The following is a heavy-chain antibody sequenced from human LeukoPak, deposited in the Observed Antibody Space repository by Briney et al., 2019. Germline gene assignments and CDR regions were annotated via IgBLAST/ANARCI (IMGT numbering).Heavy chain of an antibody. CDR1: GYSFTDYY. Sequence: EASVKVSCKASGYSFTDYYIHWVRQAPGQGLEWMGRINPNTGGTNYAQKFQGRVTMTGDTSINTASMEPTSLTSGDTAVYYCTRVSIAWSNLYFDFWGQGTLVTVSS. CDR3: TRVSIAWSNLYFDF. D-gene: IGHD1-14*01. J-gene: IGHJ4*02. V-gene: IGHV1-2*02. CDR2: INPNTGGT.